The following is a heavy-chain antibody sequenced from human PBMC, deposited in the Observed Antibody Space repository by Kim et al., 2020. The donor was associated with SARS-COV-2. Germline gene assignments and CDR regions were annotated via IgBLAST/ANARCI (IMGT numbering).Heavy chain of an antibody. D-gene: IGHD4-4*01. V-gene: IGHV4-4*02. CDR1: GGSISSDRR. J-gene: IGHJ5*02. CDR2: VYHTGET. CDR3: AREAATNTWFDP. Sequence: SETLSLTCTVSGGSISSDRRWSWVRQPPGKRPEWIGEVYHTGETNYHPSFSSRVTISMDQSNNEMSLNLSPVTAADTAIYYCAREAATNTWFDPWGRG.